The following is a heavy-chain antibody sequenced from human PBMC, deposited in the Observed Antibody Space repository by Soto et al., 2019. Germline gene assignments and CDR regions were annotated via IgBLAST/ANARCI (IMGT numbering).Heavy chain of an antibody. CDR3: AGDSVEGSGWYNYYYGMDV. Sequence: SQTLSLTCVISGDSVSSNSAAWNWIRQSPSRGLEWLGRTYYRSKWYNDYAVSVKSRITINPDTSKNQFSLQLNSVTPEDTVVYYCAGDSVEGSGWYNYYYGMDVWGQGTTVTVSS. V-gene: IGHV6-1*01. CDR2: TYYRSKWYN. D-gene: IGHD6-19*01. CDR1: GDSVSSNSAA. J-gene: IGHJ6*02.